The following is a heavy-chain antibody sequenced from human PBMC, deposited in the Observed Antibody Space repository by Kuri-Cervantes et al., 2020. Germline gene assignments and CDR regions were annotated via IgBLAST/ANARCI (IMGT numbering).Heavy chain of an antibody. D-gene: IGHD4-17*01. CDR3: ARLRDTYYGDLDS. J-gene: IGHJ5*01. Sequence: GESLKISCAASGFTFSDYYMSWIRQAPGKGLEWVSYISSRGSAMHYADSVKGRFTISRDNTKNSLYLQMNSLRAEDTAVYYCARLRDTYYGDLDSWGQGTLVTVSS. V-gene: IGHV3-11*04. CDR1: GFTFSDYY. CDR2: ISSRGSAM.